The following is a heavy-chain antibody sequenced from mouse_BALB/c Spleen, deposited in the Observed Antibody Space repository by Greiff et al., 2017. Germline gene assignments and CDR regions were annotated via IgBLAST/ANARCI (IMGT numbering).Heavy chain of an antibody. Sequence: DVKLQESGPGLVKPSQSLSLTCSVTGYSITSGYYWNWIRQFPGNKLEWMGYISYDGSNNYNPSLKNRISITRDTSKNQFFLKLNSVTTEDTATFYCARENYRYEAWFAYWGQGTLVTVSA. CDR2: ISYDGSN. CDR3: ARENYRYEAWFAY. V-gene: IGHV3-6*02. CDR1: GYSITSGYY. D-gene: IGHD2-14*01. J-gene: IGHJ3*01.